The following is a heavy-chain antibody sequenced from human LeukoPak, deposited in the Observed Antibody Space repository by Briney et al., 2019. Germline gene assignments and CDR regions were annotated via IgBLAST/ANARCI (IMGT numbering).Heavy chain of an antibody. V-gene: IGHV1-69*06. CDR1: GGTFSSYA. D-gene: IGHD3-22*01. CDR3: ARDRSYYDSSGYYDAFDI. Sequence: ASVKVSCKASGGTFSSYAISWVRQASGQGLEWMGGIIPIFGTANYAQKFQGRVTITADKSTSTAYMELSSLRSEDTAVYYCARDRSYYDSSGYYDAFDIWGQGTMVTVSS. J-gene: IGHJ3*02. CDR2: IIPIFGTA.